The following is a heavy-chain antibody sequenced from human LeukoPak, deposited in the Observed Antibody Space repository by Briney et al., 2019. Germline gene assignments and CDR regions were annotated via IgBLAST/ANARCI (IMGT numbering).Heavy chain of an antibody. CDR2: IYYSGST. CDR1: GDSISSYY. D-gene: IGHD5-18*01. Sequence: SETLSLTCTVSGDSISSYYWSWIRQPPGKGLKWIGYIYYSGSTKYNPSLKSRVTISLDTSKKQFSLKLSSVTAADTAVYSCARTRRGYTYGLPSRELLKAFDIWGQGTMVTVSS. CDR3: ARTRRGYTYGLPSRELLKAFDI. V-gene: IGHV4-59*01. J-gene: IGHJ3*02.